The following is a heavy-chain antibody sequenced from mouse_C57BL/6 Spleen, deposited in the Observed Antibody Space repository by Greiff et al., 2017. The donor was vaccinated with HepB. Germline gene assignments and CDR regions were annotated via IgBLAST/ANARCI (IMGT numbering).Heavy chain of an antibody. CDR3: ARWITTVVADWYFDV. CDR1: GYAFSSSW. V-gene: IGHV1-82*01. J-gene: IGHJ1*03. D-gene: IGHD1-1*01. CDR2: IYPGDGDT. Sequence: QVQLKQSGPELVKPGASVKISCKASGYAFSSSWMNWVKQRPGKGLEWIGRIYPGDGDTNYNGKFKGKATLTADKSSSTAYMQLSSLTSEDSAVYFCARWITTVVADWYFDVWGTGTTVTVSS.